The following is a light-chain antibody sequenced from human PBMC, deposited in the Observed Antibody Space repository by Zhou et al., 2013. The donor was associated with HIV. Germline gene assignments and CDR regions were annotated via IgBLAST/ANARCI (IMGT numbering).Light chain of an antibody. J-gene: IGKJ2*01. CDR1: QAITSW. V-gene: IGKV1-12*01. CDR3: QQAHSFPYT. CDR2: DAS. Sequence: DIQMTQSPATLSASVGDRVTITCRASQAITSWLAWYQQKPGKAPELLIHDASRLQSGVPSRFSGSGSGTDYTLTISSLQPEDFATYYCQQAHSFPYTFGQGTKLETK.